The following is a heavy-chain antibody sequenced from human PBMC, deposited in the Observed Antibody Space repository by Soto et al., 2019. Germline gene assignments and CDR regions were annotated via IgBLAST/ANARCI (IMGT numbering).Heavy chain of an antibody. V-gene: IGHV1-46*01. CDR3: ARRYFDSYYLDY. Sequence: ASVKVSCKASGYIFTNYYMHWVRQAPGQGLEWMGIINPSGGSTSYAQKFQGRVTMTRDTSTSTVCMELGGLRSDDTAAYFCARRYFDSYYLDYWGQGTLVTVSS. CDR2: INPSGGST. D-gene: IGHD3-9*01. CDR1: GYIFTNYY. J-gene: IGHJ4*02.